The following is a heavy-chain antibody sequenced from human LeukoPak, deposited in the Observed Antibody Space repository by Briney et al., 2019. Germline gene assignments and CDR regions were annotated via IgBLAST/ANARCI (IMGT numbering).Heavy chain of an antibody. CDR2: IYYSGST. D-gene: IGHD6-13*01. V-gene: IGHV4-31*03. CDR3: AREFRWDWFDP. Sequence: SETLSLTCTVSGGSISSGGYYWSWIRQHPGKGLEWIGYIYYSGSTYYNPSLESRVTISVDTSKNQFSLKLSSVTAADTAVYYCAREFRWDWFDPWGQGTLVTVSS. CDR1: GGSISSGGYY. J-gene: IGHJ5*02.